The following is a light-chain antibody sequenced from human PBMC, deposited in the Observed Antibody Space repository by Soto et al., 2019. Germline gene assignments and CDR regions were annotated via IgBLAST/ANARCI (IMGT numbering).Light chain of an antibody. CDR2: DAS. V-gene: IGKV3-11*01. CDR3: QQRNTWPFT. Sequence: EIVLTQSPATLSVSPGERATLSCRASQSVSSSLVWYQQKPGQPPRLLIYDASNRATAIPARFSGSGSGTDFPLTTSSLEPHDFAVYYCQQRNTWPFTFVPGTKVHIK. J-gene: IGKJ3*01. CDR1: QSVSSS.